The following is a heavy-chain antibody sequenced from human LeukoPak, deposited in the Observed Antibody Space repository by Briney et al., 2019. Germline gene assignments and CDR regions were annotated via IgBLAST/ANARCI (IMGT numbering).Heavy chain of an antibody. J-gene: IGHJ4*02. CDR3: AHAGGIIAVAGTGFDY. V-gene: IGHV2-5*02. D-gene: IGHD6-19*01. CDR2: IYWDDDK. Sequence: SGPTLVNPPQTLTLTCTFSGFSLTTRGGGVGWIRQPPGKALEWLSLIYWDDDKRYSPSLKSRLSITKDTSKNQVVLTMTNMDPVDTGTYYCAHAGGIIAVAGTGFDYWGQGTLVTVSS. CDR1: GFSLTTRGGG.